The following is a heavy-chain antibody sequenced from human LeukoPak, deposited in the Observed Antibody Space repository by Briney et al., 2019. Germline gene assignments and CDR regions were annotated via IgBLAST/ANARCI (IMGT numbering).Heavy chain of an antibody. J-gene: IGHJ4*02. D-gene: IGHD5-12*01. Sequence: PGGSLRLSCAASGFTFSSYAMSWVRQAPGKGLEWVSAISGSGGSTYYADSVKGRFTISRDNSKNTLYLQMNSLRAEDTAVYYCANGGYSGYDFDYWGQGTLVTVSS. CDR3: ANGGYSGYDFDY. V-gene: IGHV3-23*01. CDR2: ISGSGGST. CDR1: GFTFSSYA.